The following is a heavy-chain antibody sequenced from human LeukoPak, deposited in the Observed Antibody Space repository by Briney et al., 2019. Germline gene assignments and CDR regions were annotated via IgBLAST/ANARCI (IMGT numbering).Heavy chain of an antibody. CDR1: GYTFTGYY. J-gene: IGHJ4*02. CDR2: INPNSGGT. CDR3: AGPMVRGAVDY. V-gene: IGHV1-2*06. Sequence: ASVKVSCKASGYTFTGYYMHWVRQAPGQGLEWVGRINPNSGGTNYAQKFQGRVTMTRDTSISTAYMELSRLRSDDTAVYYCAGPMVRGAVDYWGQGTLVTVSS. D-gene: IGHD3-10*01.